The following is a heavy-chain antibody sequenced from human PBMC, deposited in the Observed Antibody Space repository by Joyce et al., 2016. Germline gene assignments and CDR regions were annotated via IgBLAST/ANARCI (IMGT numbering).Heavy chain of an antibody. J-gene: IGHJ6*03. CDR1: GLFFSDFW. Sequence: EVQLVESGGGLVQPGGSLRLSCAGSGLFFSDFWMSWVRQAPGKGLEWVANIKRDGSEKFYVDSVKGRFTISRDNAKNSLYLQMNSLRAEDTAVYYCARDGLVVLPSAPEDGYMDVWGKGTTVTVSS. V-gene: IGHV3-7*01. CDR2: IKRDGSEK. CDR3: ARDGLVVLPSAPEDGYMDV. D-gene: IGHD2-2*01.